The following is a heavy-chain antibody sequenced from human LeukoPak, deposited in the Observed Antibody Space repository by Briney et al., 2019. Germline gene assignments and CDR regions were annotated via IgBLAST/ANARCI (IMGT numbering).Heavy chain of an antibody. CDR1: GFTFSSYS. CDR2: ISSSSSYI. D-gene: IGHD3-22*01. V-gene: IGHV3-21*01. J-gene: IGHJ6*02. Sequence: GGSLRLSCAASGFTFSSYSMNWVRQAPGKGLEWVSSISSSSSYIYYADSVKGRFTISRDNSKNTLYLQMNSLRAEDTAVYYCTTMIVVVIPPEGMDVWGQGTTVTVSS. CDR3: TTMIVVVIPPEGMDV.